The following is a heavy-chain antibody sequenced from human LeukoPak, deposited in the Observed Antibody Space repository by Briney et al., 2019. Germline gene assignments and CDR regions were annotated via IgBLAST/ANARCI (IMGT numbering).Heavy chain of an antibody. J-gene: IGHJ6*03. D-gene: IGHD3-10*01. V-gene: IGHV1-46*01. CDR1: GYTFTSYY. CDR3: ARGGGGSGSYHPDYYYYYYMDV. CDR2: INPSGGST. Sequence: GASVKVSCKASGYTFTSYYMHWVRQAPGQGLEWMGIINPSGGSTSYAQKFQGRVTMTRDTSTSTVYMELSSLRSEDTAVYYCARGGGGSGSYHPDYYYYYYMDVWGKGTTVTISS.